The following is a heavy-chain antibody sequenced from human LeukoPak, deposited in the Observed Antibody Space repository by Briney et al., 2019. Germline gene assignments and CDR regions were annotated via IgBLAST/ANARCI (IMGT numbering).Heavy chain of an antibody. J-gene: IGHJ4*02. D-gene: IGHD5-18*01. Sequence: GGSLRLSCAASGFTFSSYEMNWVRQAPGKGLEWVSYISSSGSTIYYADSMKGRFTVSRDNARNSVYLQMNSLRVEDTAVYYCVRGRYNYGYIFDYWGQGTLVTVSS. V-gene: IGHV3-48*03. CDR3: VRGRYNYGYIFDY. CDR1: GFTFSSYE. CDR2: ISSSGSTI.